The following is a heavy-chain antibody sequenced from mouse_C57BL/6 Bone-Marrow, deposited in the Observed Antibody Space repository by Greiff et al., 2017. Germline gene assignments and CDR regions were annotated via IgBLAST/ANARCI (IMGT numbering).Heavy chain of an antibody. V-gene: IGHV1-85*01. Sequence: QVQLQQSGPELVKPGASVKLSCKASGYTFTRYDLNWVKQRPGQGLEWIGWIYPRDGRTTSTEKFKGKATLTVATSSSTADMELHSLTSEDSAVYFCARWTYYSNYVFAYWGQGTLVTVSA. D-gene: IGHD2-5*01. CDR2: IYPRDGRT. CDR3: ARWTYYSNYVFAY. J-gene: IGHJ3*01. CDR1: GYTFTRYD.